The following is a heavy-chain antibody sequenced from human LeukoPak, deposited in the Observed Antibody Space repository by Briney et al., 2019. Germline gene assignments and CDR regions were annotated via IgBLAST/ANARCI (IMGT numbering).Heavy chain of an antibody. D-gene: IGHD3-10*01. J-gene: IGHJ4*02. Sequence: ASVKVSCKASGYTFTSYGISWVRQAPGQGLEWMGWISAYNGNTNYAQKLQGRVTMTTDTYTSTAYMELRSLRSDDTAVYYCARDRRTMVRGVIDGFDYWGQGTLVTVSS. CDR3: ARDRRTMVRGVIDGFDY. CDR2: ISAYNGNT. CDR1: GYTFTSYG. V-gene: IGHV1-18*01.